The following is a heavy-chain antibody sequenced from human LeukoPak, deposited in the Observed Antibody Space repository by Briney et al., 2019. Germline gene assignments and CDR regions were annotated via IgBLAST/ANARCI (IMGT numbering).Heavy chain of an antibody. D-gene: IGHD6-6*01. Sequence: GGSLRLSCAASGFTFSSYRMNWVRHAPGKGLEWVSSISSSSSYIYYSDSVKGRFTISRDNAKNSLYLQMDSLRVEDTAVYYCAKGSSSSRPYYFDYWGQGTLVTVSS. V-gene: IGHV3-21*04. CDR1: GFTFSSYR. J-gene: IGHJ4*02. CDR3: AKGSSSSRPYYFDY. CDR2: ISSSSSYI.